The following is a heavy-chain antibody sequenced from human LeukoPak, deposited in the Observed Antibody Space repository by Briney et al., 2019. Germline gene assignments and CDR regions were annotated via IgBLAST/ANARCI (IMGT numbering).Heavy chain of an antibody. CDR3: AKVGSWYPEYNWFDP. CDR1: GFTFSSYA. D-gene: IGHD6-13*01. J-gene: IGHJ5*02. Sequence: GGSLRLSCAAPGFTFSSYAMSWVRQAPGKGLEWVSAISGSGGSTYYADSVKGRFTISRDNSKNTLYLQMNSLRAEDTAVYYCAKVGSWYPEYNWFDPWGQGTLVTVSS. CDR2: ISGSGGST. V-gene: IGHV3-23*01.